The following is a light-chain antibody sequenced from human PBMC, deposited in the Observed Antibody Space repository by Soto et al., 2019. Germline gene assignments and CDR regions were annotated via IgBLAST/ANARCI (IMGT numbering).Light chain of an antibody. CDR1: SSNIGANP. J-gene: IGLJ2*01. CDR2: NND. Sequence: QSVLTQPPSASGTPGQRVTISCSGSSSNIGANPTNWYQQLPGTAPKLLIYNNDQRPSGVPDRFSASKSGTSASLAISGLQSEDEADYYCEAWDDSLYGAVLGGGTKLTVL. CDR3: EAWDDSLYGAV. V-gene: IGLV1-44*01.